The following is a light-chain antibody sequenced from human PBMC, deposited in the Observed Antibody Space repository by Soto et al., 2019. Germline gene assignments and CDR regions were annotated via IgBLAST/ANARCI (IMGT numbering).Light chain of an antibody. CDR1: QNIGSTY. Sequence: VLTQSPFTLSLSPGERATLSFSASQNIGSTYLAWYQQKLGQAPRLLIYGASTRATGIPARFSGSGSGTEFTLTISSLQSEDFAVYYCQQYNNWPSWTFGQGTKVDIK. J-gene: IGKJ1*01. CDR3: QQYNNWPSWT. V-gene: IGKV3-15*01. CDR2: GAS.